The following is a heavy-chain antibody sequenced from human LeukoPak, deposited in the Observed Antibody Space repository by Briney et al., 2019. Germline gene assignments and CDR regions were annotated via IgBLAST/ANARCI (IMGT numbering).Heavy chain of an antibody. V-gene: IGHV5-51*01. CDR3: ARGDVVRGVSWFDS. CDR1: GYSFTSYW. CDR2: IYPGDSDT. J-gene: IGHJ5*01. D-gene: IGHD2-21*02. Sequence: GESLKISCKGSGYSFTSYWIGWVRQMPGKGLEWMGIIYPGDSDTKYSPSFQGQVTISVDKSTNTAYLQWKSLKASDTAMYYCARGDVVRGVSWFDSWGQGALATVSS.